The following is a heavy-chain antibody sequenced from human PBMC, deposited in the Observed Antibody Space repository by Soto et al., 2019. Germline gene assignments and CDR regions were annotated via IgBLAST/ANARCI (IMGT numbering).Heavy chain of an antibody. V-gene: IGHV1-3*01. CDR2: LNGGTGQT. CDR3: ARGKGMEENYYYYGMDI. D-gene: IGHD1-1*01. J-gene: IGHJ6*02. Sequence: ASVKVSCKASVYTFSTYAFHGGRHAPGQRLEWMGWLNGGTGQTRYSQRFQDRVTITRDTPASTAYMEVSSLRPEDTAVYYCARGKGMEENYYYYGMDIWGQGTTVTVSS. CDR1: VYTFSTYA.